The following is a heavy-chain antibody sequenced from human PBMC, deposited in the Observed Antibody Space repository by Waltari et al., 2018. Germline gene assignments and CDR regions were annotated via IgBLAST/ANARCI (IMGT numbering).Heavy chain of an antibody. Sequence: QLQLHESGPGLVMPSETLSLPSTVSGDSITSSPYYWGWIRHSPGKGLQGIGSIYYTGNTHYHPTVKSRGATFGDTSKNQDSLELSCVTRAETAVYFCARHWKRKGYRCDPWGQGSLVTVSS. CDR3: ARHWKRKGYRCDP. CDR2: IYYTGNT. V-gene: IGHV4-39*01. CDR1: GDSITSSPYY. J-gene: IGHJ5*02. D-gene: IGHD5-12*01.